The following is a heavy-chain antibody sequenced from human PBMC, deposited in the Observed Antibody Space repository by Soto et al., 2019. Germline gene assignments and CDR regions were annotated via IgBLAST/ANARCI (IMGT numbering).Heavy chain of an antibody. CDR1: GDSISSGDYY. V-gene: IGHV4-61*08. CDR2: IYYSGST. CDR3: SEHGTLHGDYVY. J-gene: IGHJ4*02. Sequence: SETLSLTCTVSGDSISSGDYYWSWIRQPPGKGLEWIGYIYYSGSTNYNPSLKSRVTISVDTSKNQFSLKLSSVTAADTDVYYWSEHGTLHGDYVYWGQGTLVTVSS. D-gene: IGHD4-17*01.